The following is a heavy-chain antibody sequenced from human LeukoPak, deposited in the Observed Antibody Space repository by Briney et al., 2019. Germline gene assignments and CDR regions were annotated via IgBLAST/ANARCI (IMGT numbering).Heavy chain of an antibody. D-gene: IGHD7-27*01. Sequence: ASVKVSFKASGYTFTSYDFNWVRQATGQRPEWMGWMSPNSGDTGYAQKFQDRVTMTRNTSISTAYMELSSLRSDDTAVYYCARGPPHWGYDYWGPGTLVTVSS. CDR2: MSPNSGDT. CDR3: ARGPPHWGYDY. J-gene: IGHJ4*02. CDR1: GYTFTSYD. V-gene: IGHV1-8*01.